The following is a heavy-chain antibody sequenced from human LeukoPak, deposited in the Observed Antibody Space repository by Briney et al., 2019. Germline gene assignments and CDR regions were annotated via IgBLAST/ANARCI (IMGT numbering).Heavy chain of an antibody. J-gene: IGHJ2*01. D-gene: IGHD6-19*01. CDR2: INHSGGT. V-gene: IGHV4-34*01. CDR1: GGSFSGYY. CDR3: ATQLGYSSGWYLRSYWYFDL. Sequence: PSETLSLTCAVYGGSFSGYYWSWIRQPPGKGLEWIGEINHSGGTNYNPSLKSRVTISVDTSKNQFSLKLSSVTAADTAVYYCATQLGYSSGWYLRSYWYFDLWGRGTLVTVSS.